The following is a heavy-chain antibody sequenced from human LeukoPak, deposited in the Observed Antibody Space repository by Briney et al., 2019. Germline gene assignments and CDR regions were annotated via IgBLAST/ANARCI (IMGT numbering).Heavy chain of an antibody. CDR3: ARSRVDYYGSGSYFGGWFDP. V-gene: IGHV4-39*01. J-gene: IGHJ5*02. CDR2: IYYSGST. D-gene: IGHD3-10*01. Sequence: PSETLSLTCAVYGGSFSGYYWGWIRQPPGKGLEWIGSIYYSGSTYYNPSLKSRVTISVDTSKNQFSLKLSSVTAADTAVYYCARSRVDYYGSGSYFGGWFDPWGQGTLVTVSS. CDR1: GGSFSGYY.